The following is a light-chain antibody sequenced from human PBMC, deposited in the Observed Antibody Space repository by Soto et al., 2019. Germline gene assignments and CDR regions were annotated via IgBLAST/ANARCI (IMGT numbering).Light chain of an antibody. Sequence: EIVMTQSPATLSVSPGERATLSCRASQSVSSYLAWYQQKPGQAPRLLIYDAYNRATGITARFSGSGSGTDFTLTITTLEPEDFAVYYCQQYGSSPRTFGLGSKVDIK. CDR3: QQYGSSPRT. CDR2: DAY. CDR1: QSVSSY. J-gene: IGKJ1*01. V-gene: IGKV3-20*01.